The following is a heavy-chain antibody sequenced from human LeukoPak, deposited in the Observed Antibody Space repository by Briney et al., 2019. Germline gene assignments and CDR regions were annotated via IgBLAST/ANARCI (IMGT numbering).Heavy chain of an antibody. D-gene: IGHD5-18*01. J-gene: IGHJ6*03. V-gene: IGHV3-20*04. CDR1: GFTFDDYG. CDR2: INWNGGST. Sequence: GGSLRLSCAASGFTFDDYGMSWVRQAPGKGLEWVSGINWNGGSTGYADSVKGRFTISRDNAKNSLYLQMNSLRAEDTDLYYCARCVRSTAFPQYYYLDVWGKGTTVTVSS. CDR3: ARCVRSTAFPQYYYLDV.